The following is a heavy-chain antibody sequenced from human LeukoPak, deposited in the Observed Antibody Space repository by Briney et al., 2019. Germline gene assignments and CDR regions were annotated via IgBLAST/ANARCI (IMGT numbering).Heavy chain of an antibody. Sequence: GGSLRLSCAASGFTFSTYSMNWVRQAPGKGLEWVSYISSSSSTIYYADSVKGRFTISRDNAQNSLYLQMNSLRAEDTAVYYCARGSTYYDSSGQVPFDYWGQGTLVTVSS. CDR3: ARGSTYYDSSGQVPFDY. CDR2: ISSSSSTI. V-gene: IGHV3-48*01. CDR1: GFTFSTYS. D-gene: IGHD3-22*01. J-gene: IGHJ4*02.